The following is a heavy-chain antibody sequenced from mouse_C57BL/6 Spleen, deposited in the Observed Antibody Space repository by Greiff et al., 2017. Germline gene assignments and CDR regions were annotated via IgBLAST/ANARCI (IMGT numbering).Heavy chain of an antibody. CDR1: GFTFSSYA. V-gene: IGHV5-4*01. J-gene: IGHJ2*01. CDR3: ARDMDYYGSSYPFDY. CDR2: ISDGGSYT. Sequence: EVKVVESGGGLVKPGGSLKLSCAASGFTFSSYAMSWVRQTPEKRLEWVATISDGGSYTYYPDNVKGRFTISRDNAKNNLYLQMSHLKSEDTAMYYCARDMDYYGSSYPFDYWGQGTTLTVSS. D-gene: IGHD1-1*01.